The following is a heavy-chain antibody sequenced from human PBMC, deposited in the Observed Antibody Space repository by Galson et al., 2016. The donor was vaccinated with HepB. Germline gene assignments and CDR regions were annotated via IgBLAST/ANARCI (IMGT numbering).Heavy chain of an antibody. D-gene: IGHD1-1*01. J-gene: IGHJ4*02. CDR3: ARSLHGGGWNDPFDY. Sequence: SLRLSCAGSGLTFSNYAMTWVRQSPGKGLEWVSTITGSGAGTYYADSVKGRFTISRDNVRNSLYLQMNSLRVDDTAVYYCARSLHGGGWNDPFDYWGQGTLVTVSS. V-gene: IGHV3-21*01. CDR1: GLTFSNYA. CDR2: ITGSGAGT.